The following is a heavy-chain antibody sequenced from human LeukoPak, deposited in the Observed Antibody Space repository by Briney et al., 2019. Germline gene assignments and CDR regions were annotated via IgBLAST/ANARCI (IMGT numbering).Heavy chain of an antibody. D-gene: IGHD3-22*01. J-gene: IGHJ4*02. CDR2: IKYSGST. V-gene: IGHV4-59*01. CDR3: ARGGGSTDYYDSSGYF. CDR1: GGSFSGYY. Sequence: SETLSLTCAAYGGSFSGYYWSWIRQPPGKGLEWIGNIKYSGSTNYNPSLKSRVTISVDTSKNQFSLKLSSVTAADTAVYYCARGGGSTDYYDSSGYFWGQGTLVTVSS.